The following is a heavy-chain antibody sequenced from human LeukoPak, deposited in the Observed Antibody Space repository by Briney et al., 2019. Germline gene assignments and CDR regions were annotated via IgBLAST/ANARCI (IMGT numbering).Heavy chain of an antibody. J-gene: IGHJ6*02. CDR2: MNPNSGNT. D-gene: IGHD3-22*01. CDR3: ARDRYYYDSSGYYYYDMDV. Sequence: ASVKVSCKASGYTFTSYDINWVRQATGQGLEWMGWMNPNSGNTGYAQKFQGRVTITADKSTSTAYMELSSLRSEDTAVYYCARDRYYYDSSGYYYYDMDVWGQGTTVTVSS. CDR1: GYTFTSYD. V-gene: IGHV1-8*01.